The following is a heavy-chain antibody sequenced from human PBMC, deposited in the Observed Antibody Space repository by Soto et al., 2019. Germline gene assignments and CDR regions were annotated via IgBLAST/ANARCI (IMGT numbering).Heavy chain of an antibody. Sequence: QLQLQESGPGLVKPSETLSLTCTVSGGSISSSSYYWGWIRQPPGKGLEWIGSIYYSGSTYYNPSRKSRVIISVDTSKNQFALKLSSVTAADTAVYYCARLSRAARPGPYYYYGMDVWGQGPTVTVSS. D-gene: IGHD6-6*01. CDR1: GGSISSSSYY. J-gene: IGHJ6*02. CDR3: ARLSRAARPGPYYYYGMDV. V-gene: IGHV4-39*01. CDR2: IYYSGST.